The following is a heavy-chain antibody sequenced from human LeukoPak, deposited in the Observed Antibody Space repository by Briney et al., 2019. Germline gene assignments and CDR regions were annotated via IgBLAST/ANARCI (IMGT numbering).Heavy chain of an antibody. V-gene: IGHV4-39*07. CDR1: GGSISTANYY. CDR2: IYYSGST. D-gene: IGHD3-10*01. CDR3: ARVYYYGSGSYYKVPPFFDY. Sequence: PSETLSLTCTVSGGSISTANYYWGWVRQPPGKGLEWIGSIYYSGSTYYNPSLKSRVTISVDTSKNQFSLKLSSVTAADTAVYYCARVYYYGSGSYYKVPPFFDYWGQGTLVTVSS. J-gene: IGHJ4*02.